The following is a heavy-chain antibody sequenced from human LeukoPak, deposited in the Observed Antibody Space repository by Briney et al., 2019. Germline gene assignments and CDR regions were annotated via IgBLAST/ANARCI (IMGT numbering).Heavy chain of an antibody. J-gene: IGHJ4*02. CDR2: IKQDGSEK. Sequence: PGGSLRLSCAAYGFTFSNYAMSWVRQAPGKGLEWVASIKQDGSEKYYMDSVKGRFTISRDNAKNSLYLQMNSLRVDDTAVYYCARHQSAAAAGDYWGQGTLVTVSS. D-gene: IGHD6-13*01. CDR3: ARHQSAAAAGDY. CDR1: GFTFSNYA. V-gene: IGHV3-7*05.